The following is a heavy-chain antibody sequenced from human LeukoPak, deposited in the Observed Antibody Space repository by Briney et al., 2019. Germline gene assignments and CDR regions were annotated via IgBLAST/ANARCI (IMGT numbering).Heavy chain of an antibody. CDR3: ARDGPNYYDSSGYYELGY. CDR2: INPNSGGT. J-gene: IGHJ4*02. Sequence: ASVKVSCKASGYTFTGYYMHWVRQAPGQGLEWVGWINPNSGGTNYAQKFQGRVTMTRDTSISTAYMELSRLRSDDTAVYYCARDGPNYYDSSGYYELGYWGQGTLVTVSS. D-gene: IGHD3-22*01. CDR1: GYTFTGYY. V-gene: IGHV1-2*02.